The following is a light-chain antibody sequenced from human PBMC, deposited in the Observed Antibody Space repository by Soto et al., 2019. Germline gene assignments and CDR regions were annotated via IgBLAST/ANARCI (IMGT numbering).Light chain of an antibody. Sequence: EIVLTQSPVTLSLSPGERATLSCRASQRVSSSYLAWYQQKPGQAPRLLIYGASSRATGIPDRFSGSGSGTDFTLTISRLEPEDFAVYYCQQYGSSQTFGGGTKVEIK. CDR2: GAS. V-gene: IGKV3-20*01. J-gene: IGKJ4*01. CDR1: QRVSSSY. CDR3: QQYGSSQT.